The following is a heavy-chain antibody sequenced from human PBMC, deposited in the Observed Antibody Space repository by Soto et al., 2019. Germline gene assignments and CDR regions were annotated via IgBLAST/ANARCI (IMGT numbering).Heavy chain of an antibody. CDR3: ARIRNTRGSGWYYFDY. J-gene: IGHJ4*02. V-gene: IGHV2-70*01. D-gene: IGHD6-19*01. CDR2: IDWDDEK. CDR1: GFSLTTVGMC. Sequence: PTLVNPTQTLTLTCSFSGFSLTTVGMCVSWIRQPPGKALEWLALIDWDDEKYYSTSLKTRLTISKDTSKNQVVLTMTNMDPVDTATYYCARIRNTRGSGWYYFDYWGQGTLVTVSS.